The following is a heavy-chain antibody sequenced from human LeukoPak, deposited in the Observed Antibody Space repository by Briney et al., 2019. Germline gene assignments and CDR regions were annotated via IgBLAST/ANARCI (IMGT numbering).Heavy chain of an antibody. D-gene: IGHD4-17*01. Sequence: ASVKVSCKASGYTFTGYYMHWVRQAPGQGLEWMGWINPNSGGTNYAQKFQGRVTMTRDTSISTAYMELSRLRSDDTAVYYCATKYGDHDDAFDIWGQGTMVTVSS. CDR2: INPNSGGT. J-gene: IGHJ3*02. CDR1: GYTFTGYY. V-gene: IGHV1-2*02. CDR3: ATKYGDHDDAFDI.